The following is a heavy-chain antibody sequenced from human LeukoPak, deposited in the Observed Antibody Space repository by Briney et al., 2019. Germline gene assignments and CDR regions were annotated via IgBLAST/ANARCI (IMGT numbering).Heavy chain of an antibody. J-gene: IGHJ6*03. CDR1: GFTFRTYS. V-gene: IGHV3-48*01. Sequence: RPGGSLRLSCAASGFTFRTYSIIWVRQAPGKGLEWVSHIGGSGSFIYYADSVKGRFTISRDNAKNSVSLQMNSLRAEDTAVYYCARFLATWDRYYMDVWGKGTTVSVSS. CDR3: ARFLATWDRYYMDV. CDR2: IGGSGSFI. D-gene: IGHD1-26*01.